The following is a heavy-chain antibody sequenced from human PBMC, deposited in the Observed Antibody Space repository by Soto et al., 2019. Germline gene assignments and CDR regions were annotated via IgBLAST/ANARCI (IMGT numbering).Heavy chain of an antibody. V-gene: IGHV4-59*01. D-gene: IGHD6-19*01. CDR2: IYYSGST. Sequence: SETLSLTCTVSGGSISSYYWSWIRQPPGKGLEWIGYIYYSGSTNYNPSLKSRVTISVDTSKNQFSLKLSSMTAADTAVYYCARDQRVAVAGYYYYGMDVWGQGTTVTVSS. J-gene: IGHJ6*02. CDR3: ARDQRVAVAGYYYYGMDV. CDR1: GGSISSYY.